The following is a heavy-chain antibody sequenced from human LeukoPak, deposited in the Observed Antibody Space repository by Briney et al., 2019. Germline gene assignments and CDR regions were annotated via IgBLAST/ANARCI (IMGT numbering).Heavy chain of an antibody. J-gene: IGHJ4*02. CDR3: ARARELDY. V-gene: IGHV3-21*01. Sequence: PGGSLRLSCAASGFTFRSYSMNWVRQAPGKGLEWVSAIDPSSTYIYYADSVKGRFTISRDNAENSLYLQMNSLRVEDTAVYYCARARELDYWGQGTLVTVSS. CDR2: IDPSSTYI. CDR1: GFTFRSYS.